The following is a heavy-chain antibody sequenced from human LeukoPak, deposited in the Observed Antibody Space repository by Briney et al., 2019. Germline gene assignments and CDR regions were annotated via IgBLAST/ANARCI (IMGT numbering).Heavy chain of an antibody. Sequence: GSVKVSCKASGYTFTSYDINWVRQATRQGLEWRGWMNSHSGNPGYAQKYQGRVTITRNTSISTAYMELSSLRSEDTAVYHCARGRFPLLEWSTPDAFDIWGQGTMVTVSS. CDR3: ARGRFPLLEWSTPDAFDI. CDR1: GYTFTSYD. D-gene: IGHD3-3*01. V-gene: IGHV1-8*03. CDR2: MNSHSGNP. J-gene: IGHJ3*02.